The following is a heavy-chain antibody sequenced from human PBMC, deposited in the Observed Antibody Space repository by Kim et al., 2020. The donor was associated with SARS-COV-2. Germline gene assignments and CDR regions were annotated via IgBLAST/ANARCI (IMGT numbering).Heavy chain of an antibody. Sequence: GGSLRLSCAASGFTFSSYSMNWVRQAPGKGLEWVSSISSGGSHIYYADSVKGRFTISRDDAKNSLSLQMYSLRDEDTAVYYCARVLSVSYLGSWGQGTPV. CDR2: ISSGGSHI. CDR1: GFTFSSYS. V-gene: IGHV3-21*01. CDR3: ARVLSVSYLGS. D-gene: IGHD1-26*01. J-gene: IGHJ4*02.